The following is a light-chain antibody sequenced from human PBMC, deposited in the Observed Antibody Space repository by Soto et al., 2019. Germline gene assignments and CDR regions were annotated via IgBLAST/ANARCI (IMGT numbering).Light chain of an antibody. J-gene: IGKJ1*01. V-gene: IGKV3-11*01. CDR3: QQYGSSPRT. CDR2: DAS. Sequence: EIVLTQSPATLSLSPGERATLSCRASQSLSSYLAWYQQKPGQAPRLLIYDASNRATGIPARFSGSGSGTDFSLTISSLEPGDLAVYYCQQYGSSPRTFGQGTKVDIK. CDR1: QSLSSY.